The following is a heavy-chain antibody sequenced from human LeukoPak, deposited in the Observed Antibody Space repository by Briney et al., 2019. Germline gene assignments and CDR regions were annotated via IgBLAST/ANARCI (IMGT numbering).Heavy chain of an antibody. J-gene: IGHJ4*02. CDR2: INHSGST. Sequence: PSEALSLTCAVYGGSFSGYYWSWIRQPPGKGLEWIGEINHSGSTNYNPSLKSRVTISVDTSKNQFSLKLSSVTAADTAVYYCATRPVAFYCGGDCRDNDYWGQGTLVTVSS. D-gene: IGHD2-21*02. V-gene: IGHV4-34*01. CDR3: ATRPVAFYCGGDCRDNDY. CDR1: GGSFSGYY.